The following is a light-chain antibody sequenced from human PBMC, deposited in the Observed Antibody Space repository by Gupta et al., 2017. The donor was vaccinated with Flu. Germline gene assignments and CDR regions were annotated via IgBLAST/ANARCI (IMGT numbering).Light chain of an antibody. CDR2: GAS. CDR1: QSLSSSS. J-gene: IGKJ1*01. Sequence: ENVLAQSPGTLSLSPGERATLSCRASQSLSSSSLAWFQQRPGQAPRLLIFGASNRAAGIPDRFSGGGSGRDFTLTISRLEPEDFAVYYCQQYDRSPWTFGQGTRVEVK. CDR3: QQYDRSPWT. V-gene: IGKV3-20*01.